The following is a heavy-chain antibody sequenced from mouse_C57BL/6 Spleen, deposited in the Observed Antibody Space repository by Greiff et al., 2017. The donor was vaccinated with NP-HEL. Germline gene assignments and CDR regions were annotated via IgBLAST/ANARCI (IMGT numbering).Heavy chain of an antibody. CDR3: ARRTDYYAMDY. V-gene: IGHV1-52*01. D-gene: IGHD4-1*01. CDR1: GYTFTSYW. J-gene: IGHJ4*01. Sequence: QVQLQQPGAELVRPGSSVKLSCKASGYTFTSYWMHWVKQRPIQGLEWIGNIDPSDSETHYNQKFKDKATLTVDKSSSTAYMQLSSLTSEDSAVYYCARRTDYYAMDYWGQGTSVTVSS. CDR2: IDPSDSET.